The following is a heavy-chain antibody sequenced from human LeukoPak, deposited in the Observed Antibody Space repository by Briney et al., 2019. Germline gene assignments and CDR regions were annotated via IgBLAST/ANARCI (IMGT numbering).Heavy chain of an antibody. Sequence: PSETLSPTCAVYGGSFSGYYWSWIRQPPGKGLEWIGEINHSGSTNYNPSLKSRVTISVDTSKNQFSLKLSSVTAADTAVYYCARGTGAQLERRGLYYFDYWGQGTLVTVSS. V-gene: IGHV4-34*01. CDR2: INHSGST. CDR1: GGSFSGYY. D-gene: IGHD1-1*01. CDR3: ARGTGAQLERRGLYYFDY. J-gene: IGHJ4*02.